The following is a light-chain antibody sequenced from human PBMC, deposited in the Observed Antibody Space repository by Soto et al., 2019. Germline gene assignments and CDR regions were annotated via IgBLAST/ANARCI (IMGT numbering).Light chain of an antibody. J-gene: IGKJ3*01. CDR1: QSVSSN. V-gene: IGKV3-15*01. Sequence: EIVMTQSPATLSVSPGERATLSCRASQSVSSNLAWYQQKPGQAPRLLIYGASTRATGIPARFSGSGSGTEFTLTISSPQSEDFAVYYCQQYNNWPRITFGPGTKVDIK. CDR2: GAS. CDR3: QQYNNWPRIT.